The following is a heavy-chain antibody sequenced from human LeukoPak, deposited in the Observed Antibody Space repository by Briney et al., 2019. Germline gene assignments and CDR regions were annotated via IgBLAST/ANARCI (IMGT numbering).Heavy chain of an antibody. D-gene: IGHD3-9*01. J-gene: IGHJ4*02. V-gene: IGHV3-30*03. CDR2: ISYDGGNE. CDR1: GFTFSSYW. CDR3: ARSYFSVTGYYFDF. Sequence: PGGSLRLSCAASGFTFSSYWMHWVRQAPGKGLEWVAVISYDGGNEEYADSVKGRFTISRDNSKNTLSLQMTSLRVEDTAVYYCARSYFSVTGYYFDFWGQGTLVTVSS.